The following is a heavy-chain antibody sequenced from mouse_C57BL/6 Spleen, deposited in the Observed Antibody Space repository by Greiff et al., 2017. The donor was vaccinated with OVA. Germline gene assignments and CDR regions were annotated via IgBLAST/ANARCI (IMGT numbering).Heavy chain of an antibody. CDR1: GFTIKDDY. CDR2: IDPENGDT. CDR3: TKDFDY. Sequence: EVQRVESGAELVRPGASVKLSCTASGFTIKDDYMHWVKQRPEQGLEWIGWIDPENGDTEYASKFQGKATITADTSSNTAYLQLSSLTSEDTAVYYCTKDFDYWGQGTTLTVSS. V-gene: IGHV14-4*01. J-gene: IGHJ2*01.